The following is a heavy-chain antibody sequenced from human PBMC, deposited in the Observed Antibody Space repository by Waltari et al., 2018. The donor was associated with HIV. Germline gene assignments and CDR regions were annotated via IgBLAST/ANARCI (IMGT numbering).Heavy chain of an antibody. CDR2: TYPGGSEA. V-gene: IGHV5-51*01. Sequence: EEKLVQSGAEVKEPGESLKISCKSLGNNFAGYWVGWVRQMPGKGREWMGVTYPGGSEAVYSPSFQGRVIMSTDSSISTVYLQWSSLRASDTAMYYCARRKGDYRTAFDIWGHGTLVTVSS. CDR1: GNNFAGYW. D-gene: IGHD4-17*01. CDR3: ARRKGDYRTAFDI. J-gene: IGHJ4*01.